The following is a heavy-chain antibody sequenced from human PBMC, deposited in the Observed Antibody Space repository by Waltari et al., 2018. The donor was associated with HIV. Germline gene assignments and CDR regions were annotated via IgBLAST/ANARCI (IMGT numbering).Heavy chain of an antibody. CDR1: GFTFKTFA. Sequence: QVQLVASGGGVVQPGRSLRLSCAASGFTFKTFALNWVRQAPGKGLEWVGNIYYDGSKKFYGDSVRGRFTISRDNSKQILYLQMNSLRVEDTALYYCARDYNYAPDYWGQGTLVVVSS. V-gene: IGHV3-33*01. J-gene: IGHJ4*02. D-gene: IGHD5-18*01. CDR3: ARDYNYAPDY. CDR2: IYYDGSKK.